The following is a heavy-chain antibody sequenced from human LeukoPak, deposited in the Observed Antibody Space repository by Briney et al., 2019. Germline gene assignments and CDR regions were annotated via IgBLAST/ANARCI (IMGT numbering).Heavy chain of an antibody. Sequence: GASVKVSCKASGYTFTSYYMHWVRQAPGQGLEWMGIINPSGGSTSYAQKFQGRVTMTRDTSISTAYMELSRLTSDDTAVYFCARDYFTFTSKSYNFFDPWGQGTLVTVSS. D-gene: IGHD1-20*01. J-gene: IGHJ5*02. CDR1: GYTFTSYY. CDR2: INPSGGST. CDR3: ARDYFTFTSKSYNFFDP. V-gene: IGHV1-46*01.